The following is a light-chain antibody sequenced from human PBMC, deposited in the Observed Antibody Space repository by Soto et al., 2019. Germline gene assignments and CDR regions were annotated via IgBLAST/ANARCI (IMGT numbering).Light chain of an antibody. V-gene: IGKV1-39*01. CDR1: QNIDTY. J-gene: IGKJ1*01. CDR2: AAS. Sequence: DMQMTQSPSSLSSSVGVRVSITCRASQNIDTYLNWYQHTPGKAPKLLIYAASNLQSGVPSRFSGSGSGTDFTLTISSLQPEDFATYYCHQSYTSPWTFGQGTKVEIK. CDR3: HQSYTSPWT.